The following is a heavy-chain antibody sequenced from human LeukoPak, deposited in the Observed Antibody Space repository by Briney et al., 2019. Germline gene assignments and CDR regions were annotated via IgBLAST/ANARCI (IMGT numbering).Heavy chain of an antibody. CDR2: ITSAGDT. CDR3: YGGGY. D-gene: IGHD4-23*01. CDR1: GFTFSTYD. Sequence: GGSLRLSCAASGFTFSTYDMHWVRQATGKGLEWVSAITSAGDTYYAGSVKGRFTISRENAKNSLHLQMSSLTAGDTAVYYCYGGGYWGQGTLVTVSS. J-gene: IGHJ4*02. V-gene: IGHV3-13*04.